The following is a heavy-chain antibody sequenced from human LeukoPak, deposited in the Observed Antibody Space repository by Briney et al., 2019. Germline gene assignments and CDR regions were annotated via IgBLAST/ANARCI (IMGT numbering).Heavy chain of an antibody. CDR3: ARETDTMRHFDY. V-gene: IGHV1-46*03. CDR2: INPSGGST. Sequence: AASVTVSCKASGYTFTSYYMHWVRQAPGQGLEWMGIINPSGGSTSYAQKFQGRVTMTRDMSTSTVYMELSSLRSEDTAAYYCARETDTMRHFDYWGQGTLVTVSS. J-gene: IGHJ4*02. CDR1: GYTFTSYY.